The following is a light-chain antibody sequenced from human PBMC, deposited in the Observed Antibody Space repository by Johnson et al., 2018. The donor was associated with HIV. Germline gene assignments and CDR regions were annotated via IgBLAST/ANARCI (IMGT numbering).Light chain of an antibody. CDR2: DNN. CDR1: SSNIGNNY. CDR3: GTWDSSLRGV. Sequence: QSVLTQPPSVSAAPGQKVTISCSGSSSNIGNNYVSWYQQLPGTAPKLLIYDNNKRPSGIPDRFSGSKSGTSATLGITGLQTGDEADYYCGTWDSSLRGVFGTGTEVTVL. V-gene: IGLV1-51*01. J-gene: IGLJ1*01.